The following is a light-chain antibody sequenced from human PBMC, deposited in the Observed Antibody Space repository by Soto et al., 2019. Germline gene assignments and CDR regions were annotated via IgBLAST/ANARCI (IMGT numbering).Light chain of an antibody. J-gene: IGKJ2*01. V-gene: IGKV4-1*01. CDR1: QSVFYSFNNTNY. CDR3: QQHYGHPPT. CDR2: WAS. Sequence: DIVLTQSPDSLAVSLGERAAINCTSDQSVFYSFNNTNYLVWYQQKQGQPPKKLIYWASSRESGVPDRFSGGGSGTHFTLTISSLQADDVAGDYCQQHYGHPPTFGQGTKLEI.